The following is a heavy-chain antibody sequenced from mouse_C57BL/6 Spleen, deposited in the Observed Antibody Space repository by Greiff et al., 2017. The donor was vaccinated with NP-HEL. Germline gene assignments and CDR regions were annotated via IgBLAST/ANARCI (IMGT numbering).Heavy chain of an antibody. J-gene: IGHJ2*01. CDR2: ISDGGSYT. D-gene: IGHD1-1*01. Sequence: EVKLEESGGGLVKPGGSLKLSCAASGFTFSSYAMSWVRQTPEKRLEWVATISDGGSYTYYPDNVKGRFTISRDNAKNNLYLQMSHLKSEDTAMYYCARDGIYYYGSSYLYYFDYWGQGTTLTVSS. CDR1: GFTFSSYA. V-gene: IGHV5-4*01. CDR3: ARDGIYYYGSSYLYYFDY.